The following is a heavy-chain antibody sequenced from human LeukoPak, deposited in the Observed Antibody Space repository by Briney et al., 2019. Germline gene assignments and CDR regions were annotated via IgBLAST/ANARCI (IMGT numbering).Heavy chain of an antibody. J-gene: IGHJ5*02. CDR3: ARATLLYGDYENWFDP. V-gene: IGHV1-69*05. Sequence: ASVKVSCKASGGTFSSYAISWVRQASGQGLEWMGGIIPIFGTANYAQKFQGRVTITTDESTSTAYMELSSLRSEDTAVYYCARATLLYGDYENWFDPWGQGTLVTVSS. CDR2: IIPIFGTA. D-gene: IGHD4-17*01. CDR1: GGTFSSYA.